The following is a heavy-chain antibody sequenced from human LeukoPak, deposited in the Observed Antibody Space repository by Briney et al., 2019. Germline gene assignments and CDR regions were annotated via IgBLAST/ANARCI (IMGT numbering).Heavy chain of an antibody. V-gene: IGHV3-30-3*01. CDR3: AKDGELSYYYDSSGYYYFDY. CDR1: GFTFSSYA. CDR2: ISYDGSNK. J-gene: IGHJ4*02. D-gene: IGHD3-22*01. Sequence: GGSLRLSCAASGFTFSSYAMHWVRQAPGKGLEWVAVISYDGSNKYYADSVKGRFTISRDNSKNTLYLQMNSLRAEDTAVYYCAKDGELSYYYDSSGYYYFDYWGQGTLVTVSS.